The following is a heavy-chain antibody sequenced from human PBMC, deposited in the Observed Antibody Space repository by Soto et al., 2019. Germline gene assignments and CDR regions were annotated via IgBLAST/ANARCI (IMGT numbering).Heavy chain of an antibody. CDR3: AKSEVKGYYYDSSGTLLFDY. CDR2: ISWDGGST. Sequence: PGGSLRLSCAASGFTFDDYTMHWVRQAPGKGLEWVSLISWDGGSTYYADSVKGRFTISRDNSKNSLYLQMNSLRAEDTAVYYCAKSEVKGYYYDSSGTLLFDYWGQGTLVTVSS. V-gene: IGHV3-43*01. D-gene: IGHD3-22*01. J-gene: IGHJ4*02. CDR1: GFTFDDYT.